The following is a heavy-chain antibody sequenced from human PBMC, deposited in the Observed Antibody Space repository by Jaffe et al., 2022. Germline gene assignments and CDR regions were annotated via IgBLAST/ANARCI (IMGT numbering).Heavy chain of an antibody. CDR1: GGTFSSYT. CDR3: ASGIVVVDPPPPLDY. D-gene: IGHD3-22*01. V-gene: IGHV1-69*02. Sequence: QVQLVQSGAEVKKPGSSVKVSCKASGGTFSSYTISWVRQAPGQGLEWMGRIIPILGIANYAQKFQGRVTITADKSTSTAYMELSSLRSEDTAVYYCASGIVVVDPPPPLDYWGQGTLVTVSS. CDR2: IIPILGIA. J-gene: IGHJ4*02.